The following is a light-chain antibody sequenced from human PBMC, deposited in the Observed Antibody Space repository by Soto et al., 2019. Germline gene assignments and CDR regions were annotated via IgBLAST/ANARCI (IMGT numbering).Light chain of an antibody. V-gene: IGKV3-11*01. CDR2: DTS. Sequence: EIVMTQSPATLSVSPGETATLSCRASQSVSRFLAWYQQKPGQAPRLLIYDTSKRATGIPARFSGSGSGTDFSLTISSLQHEDFAVYYCQQRSNWTQTFGQGTKVDIK. CDR1: QSVSRF. J-gene: IGKJ1*01. CDR3: QQRSNWTQT.